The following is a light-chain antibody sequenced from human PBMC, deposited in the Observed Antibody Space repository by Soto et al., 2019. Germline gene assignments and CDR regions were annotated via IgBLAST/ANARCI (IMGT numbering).Light chain of an antibody. J-gene: IGKJ1*01. CDR3: QEYDGSPIT. V-gene: IGKV3-20*01. Sequence: EFVLTQSPGTLSLSPGERATLSCRASQTVRNNYLAWYQQKPGQAPRLLIYDASSRATGIPDRFSGSGSGTDFTLTITRLEPEDFAVYYCQEYDGSPITFGLGTKVDIK. CDR2: DAS. CDR1: QTVRNNY.